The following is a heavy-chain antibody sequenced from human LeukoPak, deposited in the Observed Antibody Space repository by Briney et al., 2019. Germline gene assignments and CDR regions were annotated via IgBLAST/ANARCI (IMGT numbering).Heavy chain of an antibody. CDR2: IKSKTDGGTT. CDR3: TTDLRWELIPDYY. V-gene: IGHV3-15*01. J-gene: IGHJ4*02. CDR1: EFTFNNAW. Sequence: GGSLRLSCAASEFTFNNAWMSWVRQAPGKGLEWVGRIKSKTDGGTTDYAAPVKGRFTISRDDSKNTLYLQMNSLKTEDTAVYYCTTDLRWELIPDYYWGQGTLVTVSS. D-gene: IGHD1-26*01.